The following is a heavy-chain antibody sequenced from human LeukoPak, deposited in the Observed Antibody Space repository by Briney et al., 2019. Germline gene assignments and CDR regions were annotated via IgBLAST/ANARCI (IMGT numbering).Heavy chain of an antibody. Sequence: PGGSLRLSCAASGFTFSDYYMSWIRQAPGKGLEWVSYISSSGSTIYYADSVKGRFTISRDNAKNSLYLQMNSLRAEDTAVYYCAKSSTTVIPFDYWGQGTLVTVSS. CDR1: GFTFSDYY. D-gene: IGHD4-17*01. CDR2: ISSSGSTI. CDR3: AKSSTTVIPFDY. J-gene: IGHJ4*02. V-gene: IGHV3-11*01.